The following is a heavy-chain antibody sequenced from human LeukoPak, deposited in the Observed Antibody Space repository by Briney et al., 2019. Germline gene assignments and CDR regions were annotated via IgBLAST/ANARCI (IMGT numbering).Heavy chain of an antibody. CDR2: IRSKAYGGTT. CDR1: GFTFGDYA. V-gene: IGHV3-49*04. D-gene: IGHD3-9*01. CDR3: TRIYGHVLRYSGGVDY. Sequence: GGSLRLSCTASGFTFGDYAMSLVRQAPGKGLEWVGFIRSKAYGGTTEYAASVKGRFTISRDDSKSIAYLQMNSLKTEDTAVYYCTRIYGHVLRYSGGVDYWGQGTLVTVSS. J-gene: IGHJ4*02.